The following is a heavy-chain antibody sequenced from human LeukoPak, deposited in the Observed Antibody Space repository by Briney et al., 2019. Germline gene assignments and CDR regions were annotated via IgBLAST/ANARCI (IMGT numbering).Heavy chain of an antibody. CDR3: GRLGSYHDF. D-gene: IGHD1-26*01. J-gene: IGHJ4*02. Sequence: SETLSLTCTVSGASISHYYWSWIRQTPEKGLEWMGHIHTSGGSSPYPSLKSRLTMSIETSRNQSSLKLTSVTAADTAVYFWGRLGSYHDFWGRGALVTVS. CDR1: GASISHYY. V-gene: IGHV4-4*09. CDR2: IHTSGGS.